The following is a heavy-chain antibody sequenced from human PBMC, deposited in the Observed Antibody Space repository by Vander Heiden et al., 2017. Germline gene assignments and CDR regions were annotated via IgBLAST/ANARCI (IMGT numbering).Heavy chain of an antibody. CDR2: INPNSGGT. CDR1: GYTFTAYY. CDR3: ARDRGVVIADY. D-gene: IGHD2-2*01. Sequence: QVQLVQSGAEVKKPGASVKVSCKASGYTFTAYYMHWARQAPGQGLEWMGWINPNSGGTNYAQKFQGRVTMTRDTSINTVYMELGSLRSDDTAVYYCARDRGVVIADYWGQGTLVTVSS. J-gene: IGHJ4*02. V-gene: IGHV1-2*02.